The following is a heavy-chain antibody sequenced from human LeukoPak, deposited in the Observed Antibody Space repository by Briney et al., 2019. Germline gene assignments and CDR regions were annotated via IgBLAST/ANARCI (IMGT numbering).Heavy chain of an antibody. V-gene: IGHV1-18*01. D-gene: IGHD3-10*01. CDR3: ARDRNRFTMVRGYSFDY. Sequence: ASVKVSCKASGYTFSIYGFSWVRQAPGQGLEWMGWISAYNGNTNYAQKFQGRVTMTTDTSTSTAHMELRSLRSDDTAVYYCARDRNRFTMVRGYSFDYWGQGTLVTVSS. CDR2: ISAYNGNT. CDR1: GYTFSIYG. J-gene: IGHJ4*02.